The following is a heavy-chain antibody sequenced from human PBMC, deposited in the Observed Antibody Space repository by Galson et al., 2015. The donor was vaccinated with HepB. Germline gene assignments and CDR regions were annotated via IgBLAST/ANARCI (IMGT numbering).Heavy chain of an antibody. V-gene: IGHV3-49*01. Sequence: SLRLSCATSGFTFGDYAMSWFRQAPGEGLEWVAFVRSKAYGGTTEYAASVKGRFTISRDSSKSIVYLQMNSLKTEDTAVYYCTRTPYFYDSIGYYLVFDYWGQGTRVTVSS. J-gene: IGHJ4*02. CDR1: GFTFGDYA. CDR3: TRTPYFYDSIGYYLVFDY. CDR2: VRSKAYGGTT. D-gene: IGHD3-22*01.